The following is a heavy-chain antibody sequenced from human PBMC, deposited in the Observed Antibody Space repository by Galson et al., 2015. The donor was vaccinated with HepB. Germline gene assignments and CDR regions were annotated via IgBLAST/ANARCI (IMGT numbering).Heavy chain of an antibody. CDR3: AKDRVRRIGDMYV. V-gene: IGHV3-30*18. D-gene: IGHD3-3*01. CDR1: GFTFSFYG. J-gene: IGHJ6*02. Sequence: SLRLSCAASGFTFSFYGMHWVRQAPGKGLEWVTLISFDGGNKYYADSVKGRFTISRDNSNNMLYLQMNSLRTEDTAVYYCAKDRVRRIGDMYVWGQGTTVSVSS. CDR2: ISFDGGNK.